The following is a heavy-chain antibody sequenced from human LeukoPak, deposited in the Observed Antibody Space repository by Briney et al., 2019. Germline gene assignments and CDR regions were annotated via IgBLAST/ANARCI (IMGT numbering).Heavy chain of an antibody. CDR1: ALTFSSYE. V-gene: IGHV3-48*01. Sequence: GGSLRLSCAASALTFSSYEMNWVRQAPGKGLEWVSFISSSGSTVYYADSVKGRFTIPRDNSKNTLYLQMTSLRPEDTAVYYCTRGLGAIRGGWFDPWGQGTLVTVSS. CDR3: TRGLGAIRGGWFDP. J-gene: IGHJ5*02. D-gene: IGHD1-26*01. CDR2: ISSSGSTV.